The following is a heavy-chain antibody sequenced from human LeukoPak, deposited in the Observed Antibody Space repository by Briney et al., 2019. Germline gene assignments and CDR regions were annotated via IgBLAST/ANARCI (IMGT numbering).Heavy chain of an antibody. CDR2: RYYTGSA. CDR1: GGSISNYY. J-gene: IGHJ3*02. Sequence: SETLSLTCTVSGGSISNYYCSWIRQAPGKGLEWIGSRYYTGSASYSSSLRSRATISLGTSKNQFSLKLTSVTAADTAVYYCARDLQWFGETIWGQGTMVTVSS. D-gene: IGHD3-10*01. V-gene: IGHV4-59*01. CDR3: ARDLQWFGETI.